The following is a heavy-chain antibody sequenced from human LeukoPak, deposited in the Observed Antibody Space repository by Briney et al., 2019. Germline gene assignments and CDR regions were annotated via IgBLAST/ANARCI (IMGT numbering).Heavy chain of an antibody. Sequence: GASVKVSCKASGYTFTGYYMHWVRQAPGQGLEWMGWINPNSGGTNYAQKFQGRVTMTRDTSISTAYMELSRLRSDDTAVYYCARDRTSLWLGESGGEVDYWGQGTLVTVSS. V-gene: IGHV1-2*02. J-gene: IGHJ4*02. D-gene: IGHD3-10*01. CDR2: INPNSGGT. CDR1: GYTFTGYY. CDR3: ARDRTSLWLGESGGEVDY.